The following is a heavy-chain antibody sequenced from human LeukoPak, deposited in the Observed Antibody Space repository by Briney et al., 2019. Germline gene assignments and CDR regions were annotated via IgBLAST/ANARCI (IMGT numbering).Heavy chain of an antibody. CDR1: GVSISNYY. Sequence: PSETLSLTCTVSGVSISNYYWSWIRQPPGKGLEWIGYIYYSGSTNYNPSLKRRVIISVDTSKNQFSLKLSSVAAADTAVYYCARDYGDYFDYWGQGTLVTVSS. D-gene: IGHD4-17*01. V-gene: IGHV4-59*01. J-gene: IGHJ4*02. CDR3: ARDYGDYFDY. CDR2: IYYSGST.